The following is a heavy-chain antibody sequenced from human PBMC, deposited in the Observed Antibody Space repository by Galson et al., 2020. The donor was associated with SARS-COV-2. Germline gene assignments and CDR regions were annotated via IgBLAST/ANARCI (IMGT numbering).Heavy chain of an antibody. CDR2: ISSSSSYI. CDR3: AREDRLGGYGLALDY. V-gene: IGHV3-21*04. J-gene: IGHJ4*02. D-gene: IGHD1-26*01. Sequence: GGSLRLSCAASGFIFSDYSMNWVRQAPGKGLEWVSFISSSSSYIYYADSVKGRFTISRDNAKNSLYLQMNSLRAEDTAVYYCAREDRLGGYGLALDYWGQGTLVTVSS. CDR1: GFIFSDYS.